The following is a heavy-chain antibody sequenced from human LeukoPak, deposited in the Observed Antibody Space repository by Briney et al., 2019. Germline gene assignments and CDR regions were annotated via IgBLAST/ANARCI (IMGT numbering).Heavy chain of an antibody. CDR1: GGSISSYY. D-gene: IGHD6-13*01. CDR3: ARGSSWYFDY. Sequence: PSETPSLTCTVSGGSISSYYWSWIRQPPGKGLEWIGYIYYSGSTNYNPSLKSRVTISVDTSKNQFSLKLSSVTAADTAVYYCARGSSWYFDYWGQGTLVTVSS. J-gene: IGHJ4*02. CDR2: IYYSGST. V-gene: IGHV4-59*08.